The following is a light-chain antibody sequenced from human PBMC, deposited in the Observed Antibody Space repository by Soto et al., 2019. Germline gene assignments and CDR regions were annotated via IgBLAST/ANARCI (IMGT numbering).Light chain of an antibody. CDR2: AAS. J-gene: IGKJ1*01. CDR3: QQYNNWPRT. CDR1: QSVASN. Sequence: EIVMTQSPASLSVSPGESVTLSCRASQSVASNLAWYQQKPGQAPRLLIYAASSRATGSPDRFSGGGSGTDFTLTISRLEPEDFAVYYCQQYNNWPRTFGQGTKVDI. V-gene: IGKV3D-15*01.